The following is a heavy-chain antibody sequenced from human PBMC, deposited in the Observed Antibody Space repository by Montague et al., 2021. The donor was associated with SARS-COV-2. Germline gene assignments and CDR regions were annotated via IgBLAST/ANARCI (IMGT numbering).Heavy chain of an antibody. CDR1: GFSFSDYY. CDR2: ISSSSTYT. D-gene: IGHD5-24*01. CDR3: ARDVAMAYHYYGMDV. Sequence: SLRLSCAASGFSFSDYYMSWIRQAPGKGLEWLSYISSSSTYTNYADSVKGRFTISRDNAKNSLYLQMNSPRAEDTAVYYCARDVAMAYHYYGMDVWGQGTTVTVSS. J-gene: IGHJ6*02. V-gene: IGHV3-11*06.